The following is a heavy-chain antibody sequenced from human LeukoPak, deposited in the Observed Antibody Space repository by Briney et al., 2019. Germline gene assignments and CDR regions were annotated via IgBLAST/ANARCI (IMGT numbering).Heavy chain of an antibody. CDR3: ARHNGDYGAFDI. V-gene: IGHV4-38-2*02. D-gene: IGHD4-17*01. CDR2: IYHSGRT. CDR1: GYSISSGYY. J-gene: IGHJ3*02. Sequence: PSETLSLTCTVSGYSISSGYYWGWIRQPPGKGLEWIGSIYHSGRTFYNPSLKSRVTISVDTSKNQFSLKLTSVTAADTAVYYCARHNGDYGAFDIWGQGTMVTVSS.